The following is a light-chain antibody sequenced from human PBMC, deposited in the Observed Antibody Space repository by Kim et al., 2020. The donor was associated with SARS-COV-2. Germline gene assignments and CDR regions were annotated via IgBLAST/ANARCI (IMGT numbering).Light chain of an antibody. CDR3: SSYTSNSVVV. CDR1: SSDVGGYNY. V-gene: IGLV2-14*03. CDR2: AVS. Sequence: QSALTQPASVSGSPGQSITISCTGTSSDVGGYNYVSWYQQHPGKAPKLIIYAVSNRPSGVSNRFSGSKSGNTASLTISGLQAEDEADYYCSSYTSNSVVVFGGGTQLTVL. J-gene: IGLJ2*01.